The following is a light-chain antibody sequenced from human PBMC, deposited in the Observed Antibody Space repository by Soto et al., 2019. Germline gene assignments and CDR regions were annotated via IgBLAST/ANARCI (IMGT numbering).Light chain of an antibody. Sequence: DVGMTQSPLSLPVSLGQPASISCRSSESLVYSDGDTYLNWFQQRRGQASRRLIYKVSRRDYGVPDRFSGSGSSYDFTLRISRVEAEDGGVCDCMQGTFRPRTCGPGTKMEIK. V-gene: IGKV2-30*01. CDR2: KVS. CDR3: MQGTFRPRT. CDR1: ESLVYSDGDTY. J-gene: IGKJ2*01.